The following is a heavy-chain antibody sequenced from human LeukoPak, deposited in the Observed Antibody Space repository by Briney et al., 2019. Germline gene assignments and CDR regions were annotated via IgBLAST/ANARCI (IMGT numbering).Heavy chain of an antibody. CDR3: ARSGSGVATTNFDY. V-gene: IGHV1-2*02. Sequence: AASVKVSCKASGYTFTGYYMHWVRQAPGQGLEWMGWINPNSGGTNYAQKFQGRVTMTRDTSISTAYMELRSLGSDDTAVYYCARSGSGVATTNFDYWGQGTLVTVSS. J-gene: IGHJ4*02. CDR1: GYTFTGYY. D-gene: IGHD5-12*01. CDR2: INPNSGGT.